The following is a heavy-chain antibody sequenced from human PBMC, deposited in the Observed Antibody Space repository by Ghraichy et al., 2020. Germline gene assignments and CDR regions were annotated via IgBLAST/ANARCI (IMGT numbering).Heavy chain of an antibody. D-gene: IGHD3-22*01. CDR1: GGTFSSYA. CDR2: IIPILGIA. CDR3: AREDYDSSGYYGH. J-gene: IGHJ1*01. Sequence: SVKVSCKASGGTFSSYAISWVRQAPGQGLEWMGRIIPILGIANYAQKFQGRVTITADKSTSTAYMELSSLRSEDTAVYYCAREDYDSSGYYGHWGQGTLVTVSS. V-gene: IGHV1-69*04.